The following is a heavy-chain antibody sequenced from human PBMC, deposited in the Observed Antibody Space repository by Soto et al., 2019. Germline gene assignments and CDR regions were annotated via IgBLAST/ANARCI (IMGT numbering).Heavy chain of an antibody. CDR2: ISWNSGSI. V-gene: IGHV3-9*01. CDR1: GFTFDDYA. J-gene: IGHJ3*02. CDR3: AKDIAVAGFDAFDI. D-gene: IGHD6-19*01. Sequence: EVQLVESGGGLVQPGRSLRLSCAASGFTFDDYAMHWVRQAPGKGLEWVSGISWNSGSIGYADSVKGRFTISRDNAKNSLYLQMNSLRAEDTASYYCAKDIAVAGFDAFDIWGQGTMVTVSS.